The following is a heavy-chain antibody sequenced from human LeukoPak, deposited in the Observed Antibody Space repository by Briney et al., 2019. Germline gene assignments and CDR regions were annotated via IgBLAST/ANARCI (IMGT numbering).Heavy chain of an antibody. Sequence: ASVKVSCKASGYTFTSYYMHWVRQAPGQGLEWMGIINPSGGSTSYAQKFQGRVTMTRDMSTSTAYMELRSLRSDDTAVYYCARSDRGRTMDVWGKGTTVTVSS. V-gene: IGHV1-46*01. D-gene: IGHD3-10*01. CDR1: GYTFTSYY. J-gene: IGHJ6*03. CDR2: INPSGGST. CDR3: ARSDRGRTMDV.